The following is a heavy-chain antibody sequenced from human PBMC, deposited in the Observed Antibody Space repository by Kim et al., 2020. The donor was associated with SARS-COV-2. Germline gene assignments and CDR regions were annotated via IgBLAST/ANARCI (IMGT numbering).Heavy chain of an antibody. V-gene: IGHV3-53*01. CDR3: ARGRPLYGMDV. Sequence: HADSVKGRFTISRDKSKNTLYLQMNNVRAEDTAVYSCARGRPLYGMDVWGHGTTVTVSS. J-gene: IGHJ6*02.